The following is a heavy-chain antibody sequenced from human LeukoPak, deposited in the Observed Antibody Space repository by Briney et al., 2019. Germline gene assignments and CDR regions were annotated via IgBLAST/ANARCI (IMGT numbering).Heavy chain of an antibody. D-gene: IGHD6-19*01. J-gene: IGHJ4*02. CDR2: ISGSGGST. CDR1: GFTFSSYA. CDR3: AKDSGGSSGWYNYFDY. V-gene: IGHV3-23*01. Sequence: GGSLRLSCAASGFTFSSYAMSWVRQAPGEGLEWVSAISGSGGSTYYADSVKGRFTISRDNSKNTLYLQMNSLRAEDTAVYYCAKDSGGSSGWYNYFDYWGQGTLVTVSS.